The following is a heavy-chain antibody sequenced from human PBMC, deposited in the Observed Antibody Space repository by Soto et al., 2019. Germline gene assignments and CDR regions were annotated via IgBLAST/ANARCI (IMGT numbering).Heavy chain of an antibody. CDR1: GFTFSSYA. V-gene: IGHV3-30-3*01. D-gene: IGHD3-9*01. J-gene: IGHJ3*02. CDR3: ARGAGDFEWLGGLNDDI. Sequence: QVQLVESGGGVVQPGRSLRLSCAASGFTFSSYAMHWVRQAPGKGLEWVAVISYDGSNKYYADSVKGRFTISRDNSKNTLYLQMNSLRAEDTAVYYCARGAGDFEWLGGLNDDIWGQGTMVTVSS. CDR2: ISYDGSNK.